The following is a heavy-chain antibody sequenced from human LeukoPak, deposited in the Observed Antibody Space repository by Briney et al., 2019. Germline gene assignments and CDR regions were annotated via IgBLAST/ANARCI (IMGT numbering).Heavy chain of an antibody. CDR3: ARDLNSYGYSYDS. CDR1: GYTFTSYA. V-gene: IGHV1-46*01. Sequence: GASVKVSCKASGYTFTSYAMNWVRQAPGQGLEWMGIMNPSSGSTGYAQKFQGRVTMTRDKSTSTVYMELRGLRFEDTAMYYCARDLNSYGYSYDSWGQGTLVTVSS. CDR2: MNPSSGST. J-gene: IGHJ4*02. D-gene: IGHD5-18*01.